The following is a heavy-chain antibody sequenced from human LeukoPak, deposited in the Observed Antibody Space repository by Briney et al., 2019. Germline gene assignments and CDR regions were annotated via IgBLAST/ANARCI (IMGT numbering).Heavy chain of an antibody. CDR1: GGSISSYY. Sequence: SETLSLTCTVSGGSISSYYWSWIRQPPGKGLEWIGYIYYSGSTDYNPSLKSRVTISVDTSKNQFSLKLSSVTAADTAVYYCARQMDTAMVTGHYYYYMDVWGKGTTVTVSS. V-gene: IGHV4-59*08. J-gene: IGHJ6*03. D-gene: IGHD5-18*01. CDR3: ARQMDTAMVTGHYYYYMDV. CDR2: IYYSGST.